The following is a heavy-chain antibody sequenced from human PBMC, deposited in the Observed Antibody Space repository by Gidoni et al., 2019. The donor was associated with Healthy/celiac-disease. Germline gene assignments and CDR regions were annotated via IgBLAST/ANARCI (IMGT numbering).Heavy chain of an antibody. D-gene: IGHD3-22*01. V-gene: IGHV4-4*02. J-gene: IGHJ4*02. CDR3: AREKTYYYDSSGYYLDY. Sequence: QVQLQESGPGLVKPSGTLSLTCAVSGGSIRSSNWWSWVRQPPGKGLEWIGEIYHSGSTNYNPSLKSRVTISVDKSKNQFSLKLSSVTAADTAVYYCAREKTYYYDSSGYYLDYWGQGTLVTVSS. CDR1: GGSIRSSNW. CDR2: IYHSGST.